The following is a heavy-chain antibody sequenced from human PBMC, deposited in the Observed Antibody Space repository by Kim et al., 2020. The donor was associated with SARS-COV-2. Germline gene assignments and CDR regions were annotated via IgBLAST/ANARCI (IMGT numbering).Heavy chain of an antibody. CDR1: GGSISSGSSY. Sequence: SETLSLTCTVSGGSISSGSSYWSWIRQHPGKGLEWIGCIYYSGTTYYNPSLKSRLTISVGTSKNHFSLRLSSVTAADTAVYFCARGFYGTYSTIFDYWGQGTLVTVSS. V-gene: IGHV4-31*03. CDR2: IYYSGTT. CDR3: ARGFYGTYSTIFDY. D-gene: IGHD1-26*01. J-gene: IGHJ4*02.